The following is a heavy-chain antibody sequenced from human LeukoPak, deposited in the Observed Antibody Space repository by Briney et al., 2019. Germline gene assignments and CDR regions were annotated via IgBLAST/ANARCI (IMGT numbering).Heavy chain of an antibody. J-gene: IGHJ4*02. D-gene: IGHD6-6*01. V-gene: IGHV1-3*01. CDR2: INAGNGNT. Sequence: ASVKVSCKASGYTFTSYAMHWVRQAPGQRLEWMGWINAGNGNTKYSQKFQGRVTMTRDTSTSTVYMELSSLRSEDTAVYYCARGDSSSSYYFDYWGQGTLVTVSS. CDR3: ARGDSSSSYYFDY. CDR1: GYTFTSYA.